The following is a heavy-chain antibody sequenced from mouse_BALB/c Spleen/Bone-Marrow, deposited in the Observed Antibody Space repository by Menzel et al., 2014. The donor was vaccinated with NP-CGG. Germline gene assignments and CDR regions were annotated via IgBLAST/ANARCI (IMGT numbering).Heavy chain of an antibody. CDR3: RAYYRYDGYAMDY. V-gene: IGHV1-15*01. J-gene: IGHJ4*01. CDR1: GYTFTDYE. D-gene: IGHD2-14*01. CDR2: IDPETGGT. Sequence: QVQLQQSGAELVRPGASVTLSCKASGYTFTDYEMHWVKQTPVHGLEWIGAIDPETGGTAYNQKFKGKATLTADKSSSTAYMELRSLTSEDSAVYYCRAYYRYDGYAMDYWGSRNLSHRLL.